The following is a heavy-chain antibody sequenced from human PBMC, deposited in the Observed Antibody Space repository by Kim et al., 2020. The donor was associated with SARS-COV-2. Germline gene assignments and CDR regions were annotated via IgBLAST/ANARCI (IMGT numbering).Heavy chain of an antibody. D-gene: IGHD3-9*01. CDR1: GGSISSSSYY. CDR3: ARDPGYDILTGYYNGPYNWFDP. CDR2: IYYSGST. V-gene: IGHV4-39*07. J-gene: IGHJ5*02. Sequence: SETLSLTCTVSGGSISSSSYYWGWIRQPPGKGLELIGSIYYSGSTYYNPSLKSRVTISVDTSKNQFSLKLSSVTAADTAVYYCARDPGYDILTGYYNGPYNWFDPWGQGTLVTVSS.